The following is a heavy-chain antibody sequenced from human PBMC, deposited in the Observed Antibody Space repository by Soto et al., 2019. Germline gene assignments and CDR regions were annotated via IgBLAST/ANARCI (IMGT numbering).Heavy chain of an antibody. V-gene: IGHV3-23*01. Sequence: EVQLLESGGGLVQPGGSLRLSCAASGFTFSSYAMSWVRQAPGKGLEWVSAISGSGGSTYYADSVKGRFNISRDNSKNTLRLQMNRQRADDTGVYYIAKDASIIMIVVVFTGGGGYFDYWGQGTLVTVSS. CDR2: ISGSGGST. J-gene: IGHJ4*02. D-gene: IGHD3-22*01. CDR3: AKDASIIMIVVVFTGGGGYFDY. CDR1: GFTFSSYA.